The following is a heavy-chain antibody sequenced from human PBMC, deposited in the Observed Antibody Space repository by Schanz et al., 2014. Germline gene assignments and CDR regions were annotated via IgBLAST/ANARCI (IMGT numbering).Heavy chain of an antibody. CDR1: GITFSGYS. V-gene: IGHV3-33*08. CDR3: ARDIKKQLVDSKDYYYGMDV. Sequence: VQLVESGGGLAQPGGSLRLSCAASGITFSGYSMNWVRQAPGKGLEWVALISYDGSSKNHADSVQGRFTISRDNSKNALYLQMDSLRAEDTAVYYCARDIKKQLVDSKDYYYGMDVWGQGTTVTVSS. CDR2: ISYDGSSK. J-gene: IGHJ6*02. D-gene: IGHD6-13*01.